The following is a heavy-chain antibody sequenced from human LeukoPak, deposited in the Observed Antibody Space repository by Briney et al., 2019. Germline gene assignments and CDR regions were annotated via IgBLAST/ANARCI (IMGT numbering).Heavy chain of an antibody. J-gene: IGHJ6*02. CDR3: AKDDYSYYAMDV. CDR2: ISGSGGST. V-gene: IGHV3-23*01. Sequence: GGSLRLSCTASGFTFSNYAMSWVRQAPGKGLEWVSAISGSGGSTFYADSVKGRFTISRDNSRNTLYLQMNSLRAEDTAIYYCAKDDYSYYAMDVWGRGTTVTVSS. CDR1: GFTFSNYA.